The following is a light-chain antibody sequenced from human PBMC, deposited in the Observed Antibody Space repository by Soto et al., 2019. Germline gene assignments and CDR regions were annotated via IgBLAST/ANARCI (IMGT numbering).Light chain of an antibody. J-gene: IGLJ2*01. CDR1: SSDVGGFNC. Sequence: QSVLTQPPSVSGSPGQSVTISCTGTSSDVGGFNCVSWYQQHPGKAPQLMIYDDTKRPSGVPNRFSGSKSGNTASLTISGLQAEDEADYYCCSYAGTNTFVLGGGTKLTVL. V-gene: IGLV2-11*01. CDR2: DDT. CDR3: CSYAGTNTFV.